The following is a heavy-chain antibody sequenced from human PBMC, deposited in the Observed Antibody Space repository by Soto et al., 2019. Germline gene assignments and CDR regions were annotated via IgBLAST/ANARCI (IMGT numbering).Heavy chain of an antibody. CDR3: SRADVGDSGYYRNGASDV. CDR1: GGSIDSGGYY. Sequence: QVQLQESGPGLVKPSQTLSLICTVSGGSIDSGGYYWSWIRQHPGKGLEWIGYIHHSGTTYYNPSLESRVSISADTSQNQFSLTLSSVTAADTAIYFCSRADVGDSGYYRNGASDVWGQGTMVTVSS. V-gene: IGHV4-31*03. D-gene: IGHD3-3*01. J-gene: IGHJ3*01. CDR2: IHHSGTT.